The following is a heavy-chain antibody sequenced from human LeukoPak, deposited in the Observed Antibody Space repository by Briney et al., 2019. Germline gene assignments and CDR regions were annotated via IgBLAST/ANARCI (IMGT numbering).Heavy chain of an antibody. Sequence: GGSLRLSCAASGFTFSSYEMNWVRQAPGKGLEWVSHISSSGSTIYYADSVKGRFTISRDNAKNSLYLQMNSLRAEDTAVYYCYGRYNWFDPWGQGTLVTVSS. J-gene: IGHJ5*02. CDR2: ISSSGSTI. D-gene: IGHD3-10*02. CDR1: GFTFSSYE. CDR3: YGRYNWFDP. V-gene: IGHV3-48*03.